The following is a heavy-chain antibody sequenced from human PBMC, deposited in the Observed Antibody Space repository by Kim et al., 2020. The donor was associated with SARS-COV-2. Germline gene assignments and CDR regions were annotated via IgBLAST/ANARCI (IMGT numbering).Heavy chain of an antibody. J-gene: IGHJ4*02. CDR1: GFTFSSYS. CDR3: ASLREGTADY. V-gene: IGHV3-48*02. D-gene: IGHD1-1*01. CDR2: ISSSSSTM. Sequence: GGSLRLSCAASGFTFSSYSMNWVRQAPGKGLEWVSYISSSSSTMYYADSVKGRFTISRDNAKNSLYLQMNSLRDEDTAVYYCASLREGTADYWGQGTLVTVSS.